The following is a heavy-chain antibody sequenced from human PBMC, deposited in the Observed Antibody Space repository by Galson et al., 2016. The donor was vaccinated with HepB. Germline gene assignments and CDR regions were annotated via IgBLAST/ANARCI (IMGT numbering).Heavy chain of an antibody. Sequence: SLRLSCAASGFSVSSNYMNWVRQAPGKGLEWVSIIYNSGRTYYADSVKGRFTISRDNSKNILYLQMKSLRDEDTAVYYCAKRPYSYGWHYGMDVWGQGTTVTVSS. CDR3: AKRPYSYGWHYGMDV. D-gene: IGHD5-18*01. J-gene: IGHJ6*02. CDR1: GFSVSSNY. CDR2: IYNSGRT. V-gene: IGHV3-53*01.